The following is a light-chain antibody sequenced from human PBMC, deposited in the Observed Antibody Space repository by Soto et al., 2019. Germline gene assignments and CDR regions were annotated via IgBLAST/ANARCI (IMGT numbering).Light chain of an antibody. CDR3: SSYTSSSTWV. V-gene: IGLV2-14*01. CDR2: EVS. CDR1: TSDIGGHHY. J-gene: IGLJ3*02. Sequence: QSALTQPASLSGSPGQSITISCTGTTSDIGGHHYVSWYRQYPGNAPKLMIYEVSNRPSGVSNRFSGSKSDNTASLTISGLQAEDEADYYCSSYTSSSTWVFGGGTKVTVL.